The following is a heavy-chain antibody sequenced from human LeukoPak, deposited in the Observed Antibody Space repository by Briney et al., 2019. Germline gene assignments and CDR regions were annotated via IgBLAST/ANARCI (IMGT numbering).Heavy chain of an antibody. J-gene: IGHJ4*02. D-gene: IGHD3-22*01. CDR2: INHSGST. CDR3: ARGPPLVRLGYYYEGYYFDY. CDR1: GGSFSGYY. V-gene: IGHV4-34*01. Sequence: SETLSLTCAVYGGSFSGYYWSWIRQPPGKGLEWIGEINHSGSTNYNPSLKSRVTLSVDTSKNQFSLKLSSVTAADTAVYYCARGPPLVRLGYYYEGYYFDYWGQGTLVTVSS.